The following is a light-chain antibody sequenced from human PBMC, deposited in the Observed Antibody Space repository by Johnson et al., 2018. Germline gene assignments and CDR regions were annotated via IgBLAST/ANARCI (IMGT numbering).Light chain of an antibody. CDR3: GTWDSSLSAGNV. CDR1: SSNIGNNY. V-gene: IGLV1-51*02. J-gene: IGLJ1*01. Sequence: QSVLTQPPSVSAAPGQKVTISCSGSSSNIGNNYVSWYQQLPGTAPKLLIYENNKRPSGIPDRFSGSKSGTSATLGITGLQTGDKADYYCGTWDSSLSAGNVFGTGTKFTV. CDR2: ENN.